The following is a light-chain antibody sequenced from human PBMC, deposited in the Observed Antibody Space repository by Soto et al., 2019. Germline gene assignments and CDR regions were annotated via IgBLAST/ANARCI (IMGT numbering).Light chain of an antibody. CDR1: SSNIGSNT. CDR2: NNN. CDR3: AAWDESLNGLV. V-gene: IGLV1-44*01. Sequence: QSVLTQPPSASGTPGQRVTISCSGSSSNIGSNTVNWYQQLPATAPKLLIYNNNQRHYGVPDRFSRSKSGTSASLPISGLQTVEAADEYCAAWDESLNGLVFGTGTKLTVL. J-gene: IGLJ1*01.